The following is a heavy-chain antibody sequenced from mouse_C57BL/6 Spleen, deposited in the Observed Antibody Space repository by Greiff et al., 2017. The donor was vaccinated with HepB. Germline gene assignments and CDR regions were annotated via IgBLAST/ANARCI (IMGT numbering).Heavy chain of an antibody. CDR1: GYTFTDYY. CDR3: ARSFYYDYDYWYFDV. D-gene: IGHD2-4*01. J-gene: IGHJ1*03. CDR2: INPNNGGT. Sequence: EVQLQQSGPELVKPGASVKISCKASGYTFTDYYMNWVKQSHGKSLEWIGDINPNNGGTSYNQKFKGKATLTVDKSSSTAYMELRSLTSEDSAVYYCARSFYYDYDYWYFDVWGTGTTVTVSS. V-gene: IGHV1-26*01.